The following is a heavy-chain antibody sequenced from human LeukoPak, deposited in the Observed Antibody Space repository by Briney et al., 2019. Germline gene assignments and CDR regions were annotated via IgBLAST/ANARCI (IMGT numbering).Heavy chain of an antibody. CDR1: GFTFSSYA. Sequence: GRSLRLSCAASGFTFSSYAMHWVRQAPGKGLEWVAVISYDGSNKYYADSVKGRFTISRDNSKNTLYLQVNSLRAEDTAVYYCARGRGRLAVWYYFDYWGQGTLVTVSS. CDR3: ARGRGRLAVWYYFDY. J-gene: IGHJ4*02. V-gene: IGHV3-30-3*01. CDR2: ISYDGSNK. D-gene: IGHD3-16*01.